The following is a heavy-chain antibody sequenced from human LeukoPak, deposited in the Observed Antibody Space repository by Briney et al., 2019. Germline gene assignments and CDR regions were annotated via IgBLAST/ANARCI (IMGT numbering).Heavy chain of an antibody. CDR2: IYYSGST. Sequence: SETLSLACTVSGGSISSNYWSWIRQPPGKGLEWIGYIYYSGSTNYNPSLKSRVTISVDTSKNQFSLKLSSVTAADTAVYYCAREVITFGGTRDYFDYWGQGTLVTVSS. D-gene: IGHD3-16*01. CDR3: AREVITFGGTRDYFDY. CDR1: GGSISSNY. V-gene: IGHV4-59*01. J-gene: IGHJ4*02.